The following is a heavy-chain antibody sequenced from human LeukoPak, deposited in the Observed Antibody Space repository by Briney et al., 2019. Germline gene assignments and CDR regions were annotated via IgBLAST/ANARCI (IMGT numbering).Heavy chain of an antibody. J-gene: IGHJ5*02. Sequence: GGSLRLSCAASGFTFSSYAMSWVRQAPGKGLEWVSAISGSGSSTYYADSVKGRFTISRDNSKNTLYLQMNSLRAEDTAVYYCANLYQSYSNNWFDPWGQGTLVTVSS. CDR3: ANLYQSYSNNWFDP. CDR2: ISGSGSST. V-gene: IGHV3-23*01. D-gene: IGHD3-10*01. CDR1: GFTFSSYA.